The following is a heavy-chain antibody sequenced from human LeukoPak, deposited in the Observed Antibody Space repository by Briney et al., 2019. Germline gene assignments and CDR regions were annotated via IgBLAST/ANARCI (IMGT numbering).Heavy chain of an antibody. D-gene: IGHD1-26*01. CDR1: GFTFSDYY. CDR2: ISSSGSTI. CDR3: ARYSGSYYRSDFDY. J-gene: IGHJ4*02. V-gene: IGHV3-11*01. Sequence: PGGSLRLSCAASGFTFSDYYMSWIRQAPGTGLEWVSYISSSGSTIYCADSVKGRFTISRDNAKNSLYLQMNSLRAEDTAVYYCARYSGSYYRSDFDYWGQGTLVTVSS.